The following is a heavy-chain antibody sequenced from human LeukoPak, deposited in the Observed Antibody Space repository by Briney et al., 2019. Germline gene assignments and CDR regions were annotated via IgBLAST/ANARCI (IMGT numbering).Heavy chain of an antibody. CDR2: ITADSGGT. J-gene: IGHJ3*02. Sequence: GASVKVSCKASGYTFTGYYINWVRQAPGQGLEWMGWITADSGGTNYAQKFQGRVTMTRDTSISTAYMELSRLRSDDTAVYYCARTAQFGVVEDAFDIWGQGTMVTVSS. CDR1: GYTFTGYY. V-gene: IGHV1-2*02. D-gene: IGHD3-3*01. CDR3: ARTAQFGVVEDAFDI.